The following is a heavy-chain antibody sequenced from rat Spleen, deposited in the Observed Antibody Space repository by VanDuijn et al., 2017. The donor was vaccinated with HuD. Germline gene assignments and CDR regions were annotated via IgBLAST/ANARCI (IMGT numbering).Heavy chain of an antibody. J-gene: IGHJ4*01. V-gene: IGHV5-31*01. CDR1: GFTFNNYW. D-gene: IGHD1-2*01. Sequence: EVQLVESGGGLVQPGRSLKLSCVASGFTFNNYWMTWIRQAPGKGLEWVASITHTDSSTYYPDSVRGRFTISRDNAKSTLYLQMNSLRSEDTATYYCTTAAAISTGAWGQGASVTVSS. CDR2: ITHTDSST. CDR3: TTAAAISTGA.